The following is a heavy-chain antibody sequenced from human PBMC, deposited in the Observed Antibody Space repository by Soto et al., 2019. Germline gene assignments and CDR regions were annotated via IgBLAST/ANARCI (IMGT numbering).Heavy chain of an antibody. CDR3: ARERPDGSRLDP. Sequence: SVTLSLTCTVSGGSISSGDYYWSWIRQPPGKGLEWIGYIYYSGSTYYNPSLKSRVTISVDTSKNQFSLKLSSVTAADTAVYYCARERPDGSRLDPWGQGTLVTVSS. CDR2: IYYSGST. V-gene: IGHV4-30-4*01. J-gene: IGHJ5*02. D-gene: IGHD6-13*01. CDR1: GGSISSGDYY.